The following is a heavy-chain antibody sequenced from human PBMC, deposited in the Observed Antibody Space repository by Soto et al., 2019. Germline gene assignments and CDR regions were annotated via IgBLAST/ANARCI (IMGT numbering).Heavy chain of an antibody. CDR1: GFTFSSYA. D-gene: IGHD1-1*01. Sequence: GGSLRLSCAASGFTFSSYAMSWVRQAPGKGLEWVSAISGSGGSTYYADSVKGRFTISRDNSKNTLYLQMNSLRAEDTAVYYCAKGIRSPNWNANAFDIWGQGTMVTVSS. CDR3: AKGIRSPNWNANAFDI. J-gene: IGHJ3*02. V-gene: IGHV3-23*01. CDR2: ISGSGGST.